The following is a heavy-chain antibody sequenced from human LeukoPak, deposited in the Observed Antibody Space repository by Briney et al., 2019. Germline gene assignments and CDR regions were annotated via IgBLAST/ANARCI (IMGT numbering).Heavy chain of an antibody. V-gene: IGHV4-4*02. CDR3: ARRDYDGSLPYAFDI. CDR1: GGSISSTNW. D-gene: IGHD3-22*01. J-gene: IGHJ3*02. Sequence: SETLSLTCGVSGGSISSTNWWSWVRQPPGQGLEWIGEISLRGLTNYNPSLKSRVTMSLDKSKNLLSLNLTSVTAADTAVYYCARRDYDGSLPYAFDIWGQGTVVTVSS. CDR2: ISLRGLT.